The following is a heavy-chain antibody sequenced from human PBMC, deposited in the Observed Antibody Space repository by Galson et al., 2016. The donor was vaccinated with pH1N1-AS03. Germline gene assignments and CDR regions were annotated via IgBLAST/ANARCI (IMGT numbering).Heavy chain of an antibody. J-gene: IGHJ4*02. CDR2: ISTTSSSI. D-gene: IGHD6-19*01. CDR3: ARDGPPQGISVAGSFDF. CDR1: GFPFSGYS. V-gene: IGHV3-21*01. Sequence: SLRLSCAASGFPFSGYSMNWVRQAPGKGLEWVSFISTTSSSIYYADSVKGRFTISRDNAKNSLFLQMNSLRDEDTAVYYCARDGPPQGISVAGSFDFWGQETLVTVSS.